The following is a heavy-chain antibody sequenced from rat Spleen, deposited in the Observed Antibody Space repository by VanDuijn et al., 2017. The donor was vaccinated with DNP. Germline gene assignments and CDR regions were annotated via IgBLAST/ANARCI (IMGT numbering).Heavy chain of an antibody. J-gene: IGHJ2*01. CDR2: ITYSGST. V-gene: IGHV3-1*01. CDR1: GYSITSNY. CDR3: ARWNIGTSTLDY. D-gene: IGHD1-5*01. Sequence: EVQLQESGPGLVKPSQSLSLTCFVTGYSITSNYWGWIRKFPGNKMEYIGHITYSGSTSYNPSLKSRISITRDTSKNQFFLQLSSVTTEDTGTYYCARWNIGTSTLDYWGQGVMVTVSS.